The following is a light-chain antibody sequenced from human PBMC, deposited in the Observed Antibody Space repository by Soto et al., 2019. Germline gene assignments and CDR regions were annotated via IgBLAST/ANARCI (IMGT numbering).Light chain of an antibody. CDR3: QQYDNLPLT. Sequence: IQMTKHTYSLSASIGDRVPITCQSSHDIRNSLNWYQQTPGKPPKLLISDASNLELGVPSKFSGTGFGTDFSFTIINLQPEDIATYYCQQYDNLPLTFGGGTKVDI. CDR1: HDIRNS. V-gene: IGKV1-33*01. J-gene: IGKJ4*01. CDR2: DAS.